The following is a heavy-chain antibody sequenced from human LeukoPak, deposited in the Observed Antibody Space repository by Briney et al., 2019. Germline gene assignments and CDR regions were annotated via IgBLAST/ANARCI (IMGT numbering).Heavy chain of an antibody. CDR1: GGSISSSSYY. Sequence: SETLSLTCTVSGGSISSSSYYWGWIRQPPGKGLEWIGSIYHSGSTYYNPSLKSRVTISVDTSKNQFSLKLSSVTAADTAVYYCARAPHRGYSYEMDSRTFLDYWGQGTLVTVSS. J-gene: IGHJ4*02. CDR3: ARAPHRGYSYEMDSRTFLDY. V-gene: IGHV4-39*07. CDR2: IYHSGST. D-gene: IGHD5-18*01.